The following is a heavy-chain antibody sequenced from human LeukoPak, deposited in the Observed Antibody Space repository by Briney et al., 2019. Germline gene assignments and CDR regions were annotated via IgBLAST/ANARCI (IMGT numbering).Heavy chain of an antibody. V-gene: IGHV4-34*01. Sequence: PSETLSLTCAVYGGSFSGYYWSWIRQPPGKGLEWIGEINHSGSTNYNPSLKSRVTISVDTSKNQFSLKLSSVTAADTALYYCARGGVLCSSTSCYEAIDYWGQGTLVTVSS. D-gene: IGHD2-2*01. CDR3: ARGGVLCSSTSCYEAIDY. CDR1: GGSFSGYY. CDR2: INHSGST. J-gene: IGHJ4*02.